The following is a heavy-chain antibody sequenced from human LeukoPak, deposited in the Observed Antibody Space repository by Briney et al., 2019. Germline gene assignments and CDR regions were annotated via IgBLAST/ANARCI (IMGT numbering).Heavy chain of an antibody. Sequence: GGSLRLSCAASGITITTYAMSWVRQAPGKGLGWVSGISGSGASTYYADSVRGRFTISRDDSKNTLYLQMNSLRAEDTALYHCAKAGSLWFGGRVVWGKGTTVTVSS. J-gene: IGHJ6*04. CDR3: AKAGSLWFGGRVV. CDR1: GITITTYA. CDR2: ISGSGAST. V-gene: IGHV3-23*01. D-gene: IGHD3-10*01.